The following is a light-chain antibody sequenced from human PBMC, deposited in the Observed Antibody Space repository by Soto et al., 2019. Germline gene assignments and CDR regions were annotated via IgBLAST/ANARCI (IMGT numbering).Light chain of an antibody. J-gene: IGLJ1*01. CDR1: ISDVGGYNY. CDR3: SSYAGSNNFV. Sequence: QCTLTQPPSASGSPGQSFTISCTGTISDVGGYNYVSWYQQHPGKAPKLMIYEVSERRSGVPDRFSGSKSSNTASLTVSGLQPEDEADYYCSSYAGSNNFVFRTGTKVPS. CDR2: EVS. V-gene: IGLV2-8*01.